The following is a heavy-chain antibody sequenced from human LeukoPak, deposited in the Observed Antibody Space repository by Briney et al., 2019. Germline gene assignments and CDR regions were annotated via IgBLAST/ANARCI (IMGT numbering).Heavy chain of an antibody. V-gene: IGHV3-7*01. CDR1: GFTFSDYW. CDR3: ARSDYCSGVTCSDAFDI. CDR2: IKQDGSEK. D-gene: IGHD2-15*01. Sequence: GGSLRLSCAASGFTFSDYWMSWVRQAPGKGLEWVANIKQDGSEKSYVDSVKGRFTISRDNAKNSQSLQMSSLRAEDTAVYYCARSDYCSGVTCSDAFDIWGQGTMVTVSS. J-gene: IGHJ3*02.